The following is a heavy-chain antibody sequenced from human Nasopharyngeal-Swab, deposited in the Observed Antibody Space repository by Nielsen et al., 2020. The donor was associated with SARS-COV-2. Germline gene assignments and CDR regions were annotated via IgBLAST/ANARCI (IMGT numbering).Heavy chain of an antibody. CDR1: GFTFSSYA. CDR2: ISRNGGST. Sequence: GGSLRLSCSASGFTFSSYAMHRVRQAPGKGLEYVSAISRNGGSTYYADSVKGRFTISRDNSKNTLYLQMSSLRAEDTAVYYCVRAGLGFRIAAAETGIAVAGTVGGYGMDVWGQGTTVTVSS. J-gene: IGHJ6*02. V-gene: IGHV3-64D*06. D-gene: IGHD6-19*01. CDR3: VRAGLGFRIAAAETGIAVAGTVGGYGMDV.